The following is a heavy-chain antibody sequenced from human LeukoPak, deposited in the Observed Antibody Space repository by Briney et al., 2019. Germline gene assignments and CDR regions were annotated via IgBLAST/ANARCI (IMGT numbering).Heavy chain of an antibody. D-gene: IGHD2/OR15-2a*01. CDR3: ARHNKAFDI. J-gene: IGHJ3*02. CDR1: GGSISSSSYY. Sequence: SSETLSLTCSVSGGSISSSSYYWGWIRQPPGKGLEWIGSIYYSGRTYYNPSLKSRVTISVDTSKSQFSLKLSSVTAADTAVYYCARHNKAFDIWGQGTIVTVSS. CDR2: IYYSGRT. V-gene: IGHV4-39*01.